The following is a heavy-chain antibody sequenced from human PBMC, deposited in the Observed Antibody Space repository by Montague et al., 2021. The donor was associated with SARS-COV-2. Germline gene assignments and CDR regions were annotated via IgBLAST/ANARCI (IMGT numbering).Heavy chain of an antibody. J-gene: IGHJ4*02. CDR1: GFTFSNYW. D-gene: IGHD5-12*01. CDR3: ASDSRYSGYEADY. CDR2: INSDGSST. Sequence: SLRLSCAASGFTFSNYWMHWVRQAPGKGLVWVSRINSDGSSTTYADSVKGRFTIPRDSAKNTVYLQMNSLRAEDSAVYYCASDSRYSGYEADYWGQGTLVTVSS. V-gene: IGHV3-74*01.